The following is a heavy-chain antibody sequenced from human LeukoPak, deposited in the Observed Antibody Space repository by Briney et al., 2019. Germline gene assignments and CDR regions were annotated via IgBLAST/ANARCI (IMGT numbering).Heavy chain of an antibody. D-gene: IGHD3-10*01. J-gene: IGHJ4*02. V-gene: IGHV3-21*01. CDR2: ISSSSSYI. Sequence: GGSLRLSCAASGFTFSSYSMNWVRQAPGKGLEWVSSISSSSSYIYYADSVKGRFTISRDNAKNSLYLQMNGLRAEDTAVYYCARERLVRGAIGPSSEFDYWGPGTLVTVSS. CDR1: GFTFSSYS. CDR3: ARERLVRGAIGPSSEFDY.